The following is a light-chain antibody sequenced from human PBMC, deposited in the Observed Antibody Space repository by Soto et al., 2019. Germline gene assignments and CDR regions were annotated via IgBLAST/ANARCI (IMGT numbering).Light chain of an antibody. CDR3: QQYGSTTWT. CDR1: QTVSSSY. V-gene: IGKV3-20*01. CDR2: GTS. Sequence: EIVLTHSPGTLSLSPGERASLSFSGSQTVSSSYLACYQQKPGQSPRLFIYGTSHRAAGIPDRFGGSGSGTDFTLTISRLEPEDFAVYYCQQYGSTTWTFGQGTKVDIK. J-gene: IGKJ1*01.